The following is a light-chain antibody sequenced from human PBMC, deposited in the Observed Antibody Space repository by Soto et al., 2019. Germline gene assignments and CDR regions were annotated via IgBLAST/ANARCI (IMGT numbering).Light chain of an antibody. J-gene: IGLJ1*01. CDR3: SSYAGSSNV. CDR1: SSDVGGYNY. Sequence: QSVLTQPPSASGSPGQSVAISCTGTSSDVGGYNYVSWYQQHPGKAPKLMIYEVNKRPSGVPDRFSGSKSGNPASLTVSGLQAEDDADYYCSSYAGSSNVFGTGTKLTVL. V-gene: IGLV2-8*01. CDR2: EVN.